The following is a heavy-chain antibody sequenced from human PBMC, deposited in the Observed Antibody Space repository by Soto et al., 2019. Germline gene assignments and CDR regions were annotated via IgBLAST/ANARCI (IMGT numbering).Heavy chain of an antibody. J-gene: IGHJ6*02. Sequence: PSETLSLTCSVSGGSISTYYLTWMRQPPGKGLEWIGYISYSGSTNYNPSLKSRLTISLNTSKKHFSLKLSSVTAADTAVYYCARGTRATQYYYYFYGMDVWGQGTTVTVYS. CDR2: ISYSGST. CDR3: ARGTRATQYYYYFYGMDV. CDR1: GGSISTYY. V-gene: IGHV4-59*01.